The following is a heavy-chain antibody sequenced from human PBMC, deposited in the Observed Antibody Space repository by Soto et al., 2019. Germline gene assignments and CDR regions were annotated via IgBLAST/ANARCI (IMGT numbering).Heavy chain of an antibody. CDR3: ARERCSGDCYLDS. CDR1: GFTFSAHI. Sequence: EVQLVESGGGLVKPGGSLRLSCTASGFTFSAHIMTWVRQAPGKGLEWVSSISRSVDNMYYADSVKGRFTISRDNAKNSLYLQMNSLSADDTAIYFCARERCSGDCYLDSWGQGTLVTVSS. D-gene: IGHD2-21*02. V-gene: IGHV3-21*01. J-gene: IGHJ4*02. CDR2: ISRSVDNM.